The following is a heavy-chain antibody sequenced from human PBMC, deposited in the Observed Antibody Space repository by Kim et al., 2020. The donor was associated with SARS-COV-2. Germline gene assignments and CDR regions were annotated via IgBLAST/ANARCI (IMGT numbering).Heavy chain of an antibody. CDR3: AKGYGDYAGDY. V-gene: IGHV3-23*01. CDR2: ISGSGGST. J-gene: IGHJ4*02. CDR1: GFTFSNYA. D-gene: IGHD4-17*01. Sequence: GGSLRLSCVASGFTFSNYAMSWVRQAPGKGLEWVSAISGSGGSTCYADSVKGRFTISRDNSKNTLYLQMNSLRAEDTAVYYCAKGYGDYAGDYWGQGTLVTVSS.